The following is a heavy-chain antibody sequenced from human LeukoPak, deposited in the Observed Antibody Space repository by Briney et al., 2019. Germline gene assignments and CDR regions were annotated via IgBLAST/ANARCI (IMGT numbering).Heavy chain of an antibody. V-gene: IGHV1-69*05. CDR3: ARGRTTGEFDY. D-gene: IGHD4-11*01. J-gene: IGHJ4*02. CDR1: GGTFSSHA. Sequence: GSSVKVSCXASGGTFSSHAITWVRQAPGQGLEWMGVINPIFHTPTYAKKFQGRLTITKDESMSTASMDLSSLISDDTAVYYCARGRTTGEFDYWGQGTLVTVSS. CDR2: INPIFHTP.